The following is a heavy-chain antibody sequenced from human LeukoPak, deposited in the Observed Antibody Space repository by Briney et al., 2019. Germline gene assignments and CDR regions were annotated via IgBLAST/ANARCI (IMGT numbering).Heavy chain of an antibody. J-gene: IGHJ3*02. Sequence: PSQTLSLTCAVSGGSISSGGYSWSWIRQPPGKGLEWIGYIYHSGSTYYNPSLKSRVTISVDRSKNQFSLKLSSVTAADTAVYYCARVNGDDLDAFDIWGQGTMVTVSS. CDR3: ARVNGDDLDAFDI. V-gene: IGHV4-30-2*01. D-gene: IGHD4-17*01. CDR2: IYHSGST. CDR1: GGSISSGGYS.